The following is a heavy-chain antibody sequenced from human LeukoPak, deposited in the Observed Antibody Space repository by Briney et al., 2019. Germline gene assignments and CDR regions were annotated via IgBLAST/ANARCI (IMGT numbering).Heavy chain of an antibody. CDR3: ARDKIVGASKFDY. J-gene: IGHJ4*02. CDR2: IKQDESDK. CDR1: GFTFSNYW. Sequence: GESLKISCAVSGFTFSNYWMSWVRQAPGKGLEWVANIKQDESDKYYVDSVKGRFTISRDNAKNSLYLQMNSLRAEDTAIYYCARDKIVGASKFDYWGQGTLVTVSS. V-gene: IGHV3-7*01. D-gene: IGHD1-26*01.